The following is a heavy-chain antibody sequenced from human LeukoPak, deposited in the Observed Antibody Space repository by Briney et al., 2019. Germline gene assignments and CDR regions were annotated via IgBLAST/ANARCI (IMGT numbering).Heavy chain of an antibody. CDR1: GFTFSRYW. D-gene: IGHD4-17*01. CDR3: ARGGDYGDYDFFDY. CDR2: IKQDGSEK. J-gene: IGHJ4*02. V-gene: IGHV3-7*01. Sequence: PGGSLRLSCAASGFTFSRYWLSWVRESPGKGLEWVDNIKQDGSEKYYVDSVKGRFTISRDNAKNSLYLQMNSLRAEDTAVYYCARGGDYGDYDFFDYWGQGTLVTVSS.